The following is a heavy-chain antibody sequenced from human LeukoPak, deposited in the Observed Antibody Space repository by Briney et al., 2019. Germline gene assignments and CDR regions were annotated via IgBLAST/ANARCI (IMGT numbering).Heavy chain of an antibody. D-gene: IGHD6-6*01. V-gene: IGHV1-2*02. CDR3: ARDNRWSYFIAARTGGFDY. CDR2: INPNSGGT. J-gene: IGHJ4*02. CDR1: GYTFTGYY. Sequence: ASVKVSCKASGYTFTGYYMHWVRQAPGQGLEWMGWINPNSGGTNYAQRFQGRVTMTRDTSISTAYMELSRLRSDDTAVYYCARDNRWSYFIAARTGGFDYWGQGTLVTVSS.